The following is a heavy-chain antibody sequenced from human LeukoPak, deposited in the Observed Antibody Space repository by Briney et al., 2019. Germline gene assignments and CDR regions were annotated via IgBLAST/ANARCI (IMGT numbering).Heavy chain of an antibody. CDR3: AKVMRVYYDYVWGSSYYFDY. V-gene: IGHV3-11*05. J-gene: IGHJ4*02. CDR2: ISSSSGYT. CDR1: GFTFSDYY. Sequence: GGSLRLSCAASGFTFSDYYMSWIRQAPGKGLEWVSYISSSSGYTNYADSVKGRFTISRDNAKNSLYLQMNSLRAEDTAVYYCAKVMRVYYDYVWGSSYYFDYWGQGTLVTVSS. D-gene: IGHD3-16*01.